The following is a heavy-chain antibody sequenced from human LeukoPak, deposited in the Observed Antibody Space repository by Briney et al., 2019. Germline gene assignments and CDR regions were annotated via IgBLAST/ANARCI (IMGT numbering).Heavy chain of an antibody. CDR2: IYYSGST. J-gene: IGHJ4*02. D-gene: IGHD6-6*01. V-gene: IGHV4-39*01. CDR3: VSQLVHGFDY. CDR1: GGSISSSSYY. Sequence: SETLSLTCTVSGGSISSSSYYWGWIRQPPGKGLEWIGSIYYSGSTYYNPSLKSRVTISVDTSKNQFSLKLSSVTAADTAVYYCVSQLVHGFDYWGQGTLVTVSS.